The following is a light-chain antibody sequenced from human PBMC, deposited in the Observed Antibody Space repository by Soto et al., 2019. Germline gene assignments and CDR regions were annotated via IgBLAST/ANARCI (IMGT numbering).Light chain of an antibody. CDR1: QGISTF. V-gene: IGKV1-9*01. CDR3: QQLNSYPIT. J-gene: IGKJ5*01. Sequence: DIQLTQSPSFLSASVGDRVTITCRASQGISTFLAWYQLKPGKAPKLLIYAASTLQSGVPSRFRGSGSGTEFTLTISSLQPEDFATYYCQQLNSYPITFGQGTRLEIK. CDR2: AAS.